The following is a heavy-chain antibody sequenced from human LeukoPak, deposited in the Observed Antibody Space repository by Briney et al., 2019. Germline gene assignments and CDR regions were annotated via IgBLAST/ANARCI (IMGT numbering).Heavy chain of an antibody. Sequence: PGGSLRLSCAASGFTVSNNYMSWVRQTPGKGLEWVSVIYSGNSGGSTYYADSVKGRFTISRDNSKNTLYLQMNSLRAEDTAVYYCARDWSHRCFDYWDQGTLVTVSS. V-gene: IGHV3-53*01. J-gene: IGHJ4*02. CDR2: IYSGNSGGST. CDR3: ARDWSHRCFDY. D-gene: IGHD3-3*01. CDR1: GFTVSNNY.